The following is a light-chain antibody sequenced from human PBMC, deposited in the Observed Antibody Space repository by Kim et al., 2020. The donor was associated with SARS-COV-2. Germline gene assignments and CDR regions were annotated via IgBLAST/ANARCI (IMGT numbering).Light chain of an antibody. Sequence: GSPGERATLSCRASQSVSSNLAWFQQKPGQAPRLLIYGASTRATGIPARFSGSGSGTEFTLTISSLQSEDFAVYYCQQYNNWPLTFGGGTKVDIK. CDR1: QSVSSN. J-gene: IGKJ4*01. V-gene: IGKV3-15*01. CDR3: QQYNNWPLT. CDR2: GAS.